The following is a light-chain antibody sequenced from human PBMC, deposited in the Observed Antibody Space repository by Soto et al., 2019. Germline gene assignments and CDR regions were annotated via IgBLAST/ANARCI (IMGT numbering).Light chain of an antibody. V-gene: IGKV1-39*01. Sequence: DYQMTQSPSSLSASVGERVIITCRASQDIGKYLNWYQQKPEKSPKLLIYSSSILQPGVPSRFSGSASGTTFTLTIASLQPEDFATYFCEQTYSTPTFGQGTRLENK. CDR2: SSS. CDR3: EQTYSTPT. J-gene: IGKJ5*01. CDR1: QDIGKY.